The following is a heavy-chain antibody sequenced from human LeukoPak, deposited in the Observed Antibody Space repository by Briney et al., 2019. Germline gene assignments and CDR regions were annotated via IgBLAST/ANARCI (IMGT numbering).Heavy chain of an antibody. J-gene: IGHJ4*02. V-gene: IGHV4-4*07. CDR3: ARDLNWYSGYLFDY. Sequence: SETLSLTCTVSGGSISSYYWSWMRQPAGKGREGIGRIYTSGSTNYNPSLKSRVTMSVDTSKNQFSLKLSSVTAADTAVYYCARDLNWYSGYLFDYWGQGTLVTVSS. D-gene: IGHD5-12*01. CDR2: IYTSGST. CDR1: GGSISSYY.